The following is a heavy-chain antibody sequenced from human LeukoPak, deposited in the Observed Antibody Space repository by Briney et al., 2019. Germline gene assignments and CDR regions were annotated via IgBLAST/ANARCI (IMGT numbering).Heavy chain of an antibody. CDR3: ARETGSAVGSTDFDY. CDR1: GFTFSSYS. D-gene: IGHD4-17*01. V-gene: IGHV3-48*01. J-gene: IGHJ4*02. Sequence: GGSLRLSCAASGFTFSSYSMNWVRQAPGKGLEWVSYITSSSTTIYYADSVKGRFTISRDNAKNSLYLQMSSLRAEDTAVYYCARETGSAVGSTDFDYWGQGTLVTVSS. CDR2: ITSSSTTI.